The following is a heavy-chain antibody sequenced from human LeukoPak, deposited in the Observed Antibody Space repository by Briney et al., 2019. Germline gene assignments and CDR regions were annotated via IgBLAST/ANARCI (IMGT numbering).Heavy chain of an antibody. D-gene: IGHD6-13*01. V-gene: IGHV4-34*01. Sequence: SETLSLTCAVYGGSFSGYYWSWIRQPPGKGLEWIGEINHSGSTNYNPSLKSRVTISVDTSKNQFSLKLSSVTAADTAVYYCARSHTTYSSSSGDWFDPWGQGTLVTVSS. J-gene: IGHJ5*02. CDR3: ARSHTTYSSSSGDWFDP. CDR2: INHSGST. CDR1: GGSFSGYY.